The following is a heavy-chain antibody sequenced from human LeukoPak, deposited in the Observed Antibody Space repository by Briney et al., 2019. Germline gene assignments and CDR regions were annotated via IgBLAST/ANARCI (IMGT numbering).Heavy chain of an antibody. D-gene: IGHD1-26*01. J-gene: IGHJ3*02. V-gene: IGHV2-70*01. Sequence: SGPALVKPTQTLTLTCTFSGFSLSTNGMCVSWIRQPPGKALEWLALIDWDDDKYYSTSLKTRPTISKDTSKNQVVLTTTSMDPVDTATYYCALMGVGATSGAFDIWGQGTMVTVSS. CDR2: IDWDDDK. CDR1: GFSLSTNGMC. CDR3: ALMGVGATSGAFDI.